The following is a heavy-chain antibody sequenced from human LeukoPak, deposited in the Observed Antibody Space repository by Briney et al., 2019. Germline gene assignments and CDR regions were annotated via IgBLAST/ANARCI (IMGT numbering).Heavy chain of an antibody. Sequence: GASVKVSCKASGGTLGSYAISWVRQAPGQGLEWMGGIIPIFGTANYAQKFQGRVTITTDESTSTAYMELSSLRSEDTAVYYCARERIDCTNGVCVDYWGQGTLVTVSS. V-gene: IGHV1-69*05. CDR1: GGTLGSYA. J-gene: IGHJ4*02. CDR2: IIPIFGTA. CDR3: ARERIDCTNGVCVDY. D-gene: IGHD2-8*01.